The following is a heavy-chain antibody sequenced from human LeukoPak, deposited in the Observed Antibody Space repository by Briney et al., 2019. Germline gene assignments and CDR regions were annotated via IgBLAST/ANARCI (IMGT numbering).Heavy chain of an antibody. CDR1: GFTFSSYA. V-gene: IGHV3-30-3*01. J-gene: IGHJ4*02. Sequence: PGGSLRLSCAASGFTFSSYAMHWVRQAPGKGLEWVAVISYDGSNKYYADSVKGRFTISRDNSKNTLYLQMNSLRAEDTAVYYCARVGLRIMDSSGYLGYWGQGTLVTVSS. CDR2: ISYDGSNK. CDR3: ARVGLRIMDSSGYLGY. D-gene: IGHD3-22*01.